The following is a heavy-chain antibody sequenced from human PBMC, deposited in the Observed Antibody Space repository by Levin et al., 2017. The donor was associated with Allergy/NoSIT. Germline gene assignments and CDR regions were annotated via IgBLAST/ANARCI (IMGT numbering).Heavy chain of an antibody. CDR2: IYPGDSDT. CDR3: ARHNGISSGWYNF. CDR1: GYSFTSYW. Sequence: GGSLRLSCKGSGYSFTSYWIGWVRQMPGKGLECMGIIYPGDSDTRYNPSFQGQVTFSVDKSISTAYLQWSSLKASDTAMYYCARHNGISSGWYNFWGQGTLVSVSS. D-gene: IGHD6-19*01. J-gene: IGHJ4*02. V-gene: IGHV5-51*01.